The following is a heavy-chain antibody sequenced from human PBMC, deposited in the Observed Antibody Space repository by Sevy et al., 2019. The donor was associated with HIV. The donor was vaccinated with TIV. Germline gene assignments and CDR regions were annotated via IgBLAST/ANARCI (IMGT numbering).Heavy chain of an antibody. CDR2: ISAYNGNT. CDR3: AREFGYPNWFDP. J-gene: IGHJ5*02. CDR1: GYTFTSYG. Sequence: ASVKVPCRASGYTFTSYGISWVRLAPGQGLEWMGWISAYNGNTKYAQKFQDRVTMTTDTSTSTAYMELRSLGSDDTAVYFCAREFGYPNWFDPWGQGTLVTVSS. V-gene: IGHV1-18*01. D-gene: IGHD3-10*01.